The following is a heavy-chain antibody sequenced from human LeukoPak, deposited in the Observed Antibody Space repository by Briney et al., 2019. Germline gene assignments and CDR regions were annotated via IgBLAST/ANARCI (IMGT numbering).Heavy chain of an antibody. Sequence: SVKVSCKASGGTFSSYAISWVRQAPGQGLEWMGGIIPIFGTANYAQKFQGRVTITADESTSTAYMELSSLRSEDTAVYYCSSSGVEEWQGLHFWGQGTLVTVSS. J-gene: IGHJ4*02. V-gene: IGHV1-69*01. CDR3: SSSGVEEWQGLHF. CDR2: IIPIFGTA. CDR1: GGTFSSYA. D-gene: IGHD3-3*01.